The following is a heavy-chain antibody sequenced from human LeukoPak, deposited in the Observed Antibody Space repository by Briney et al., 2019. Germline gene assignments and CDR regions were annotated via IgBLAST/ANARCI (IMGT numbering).Heavy chain of an antibody. J-gene: IGHJ4*02. D-gene: IGHD5-24*01. CDR2: IIENGGET. Sequence: GGSLRLSCAASGFTFNKFAMSWVRQAPGKGLEWVSGIIENGGETYYADSVRGRFTISRDNSKNTLYLQMNSLRAEDTAVYYCAKDKARMATISDYWDQGTLVTVSS. CDR3: AKDKARMATISDY. CDR1: GFTFNKFA. V-gene: IGHV3-23*01.